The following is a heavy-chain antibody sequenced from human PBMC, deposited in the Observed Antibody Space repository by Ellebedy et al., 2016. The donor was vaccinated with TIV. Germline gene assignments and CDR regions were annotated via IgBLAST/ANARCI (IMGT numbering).Heavy chain of an antibody. D-gene: IGHD3-22*01. V-gene: IGHV4-30-4*08. J-gene: IGHJ5*02. Sequence: SETLSLTCAVYGGSFSGYYWSWIRQPPGKGLEWIGYIYYSGSTYYNPSLKSRVTISVDTSKNQFSLKLSSVTAADTAVYYCARVRDSSGYYRGSRGSNWFDPWGQGTLVTVSS. CDR1: GGSFSGYY. CDR3: ARVRDSSGYYRGSRGSNWFDP. CDR2: IYYSGST.